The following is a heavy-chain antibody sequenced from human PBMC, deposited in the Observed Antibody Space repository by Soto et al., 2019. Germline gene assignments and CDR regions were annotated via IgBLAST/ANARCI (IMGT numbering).Heavy chain of an antibody. D-gene: IGHD2-15*01. V-gene: IGHV4-39*01. CDR2: IYYSGST. J-gene: IGHJ4*02. CDR3: ARQVVVVVAATLWPDFDY. CDR1: GGSISSGGYY. Sequence: PSETLSLTCTVSGGSISSGGYYWSWIRQHPGKGLEWIGCIYYSGSTYYNPSLKSRVTISVDTSKNQFSLKLSSVTAADTAVYYCARQVVVVVAATLWPDFDYWGQRTLVTVSS.